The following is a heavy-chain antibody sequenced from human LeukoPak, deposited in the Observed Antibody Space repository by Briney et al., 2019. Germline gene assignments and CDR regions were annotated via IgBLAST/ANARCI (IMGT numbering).Heavy chain of an antibody. V-gene: IGHV4-59*01. Sequence: SETLSLTCTVSGGSISNYYGNWVRQPPGKGLEWIGNIYYSGSTNYNPSLKSRVTISVDTSKNQFSLRLSSLTAADTAVYYCARRGANSGSYSHFDLWGRGTLVTVSS. D-gene: IGHD1-26*01. CDR2: IYYSGST. CDR1: GGSISNYY. CDR3: ARRGANSGSYSHFDL. J-gene: IGHJ2*01.